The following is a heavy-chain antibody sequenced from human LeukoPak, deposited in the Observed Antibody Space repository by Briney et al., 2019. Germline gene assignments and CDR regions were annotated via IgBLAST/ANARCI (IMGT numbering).Heavy chain of an antibody. CDR2: INTNTGNP. Sequence: ASVKVSCKASGYTFTNYAMNWVRQAPGQGLEWMGWINTNTGNPTYAQGFTGRFVFSLDTSVSTAYLQISSLKAEDTAVYYCARGLGDSSSWYWSYYYYYYMDVWGKGTTVTVSS. V-gene: IGHV7-4-1*02. J-gene: IGHJ6*03. D-gene: IGHD6-13*01. CDR3: ARGLGDSSSWYWSYYYYYYMDV. CDR1: GYTFTNYA.